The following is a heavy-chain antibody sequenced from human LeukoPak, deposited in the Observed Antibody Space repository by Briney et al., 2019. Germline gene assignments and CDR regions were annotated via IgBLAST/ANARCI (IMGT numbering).Heavy chain of an antibody. Sequence: ASVKVSCKASGYTFTSYGISWVRQAPGQGLEWMGWISAYNGNTNYAQKLQGRVTMTTGTSTSTAYMELRSLRSDDTAVYYCARDRGRYSSSSWFDPWGQGTLVTVSS. CDR3: ARDRGRYSSSSWFDP. V-gene: IGHV1-18*01. D-gene: IGHD6-6*01. J-gene: IGHJ5*02. CDR2: ISAYNGNT. CDR1: GYTFTSYG.